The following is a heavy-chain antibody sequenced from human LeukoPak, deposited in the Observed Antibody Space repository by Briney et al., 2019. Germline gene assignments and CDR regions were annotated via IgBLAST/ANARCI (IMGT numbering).Heavy chain of an antibody. CDR2: ISSSSSIM. Sequence: PGGSLRLSCAASAFTFSGYSMTWVRQAPGKGLEWVSYISSSSSIMSYADSVKGRFTISRDNSKNTLSLQMYSLRAEDTAVYYCAKASIYVYYGMDVWGQGTTVIVSS. CDR1: AFTFSGYS. J-gene: IGHJ6*02. CDR3: AKASIYVYYGMDV. D-gene: IGHD3-16*02. V-gene: IGHV3-48*01.